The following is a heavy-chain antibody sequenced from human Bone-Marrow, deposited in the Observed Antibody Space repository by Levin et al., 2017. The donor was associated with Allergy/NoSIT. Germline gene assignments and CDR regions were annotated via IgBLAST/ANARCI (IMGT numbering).Heavy chain of an antibody. Sequence: SQTLSLTCSVSGDSVSSDRYYWTWIRQPPGKGLEWIGHIYYSGTTNYNPSLRSRVTLSLDTSKNQFSLILNSVTAADTATYYCVRGTTGYVRFDPWGQGTLVTVSS. V-gene: IGHV4-61*01. CDR3: VRGTTGYVRFDP. D-gene: IGHD2/OR15-2a*01. J-gene: IGHJ5*02. CDR1: GDSVSSDRYY. CDR2: IYYSGTT.